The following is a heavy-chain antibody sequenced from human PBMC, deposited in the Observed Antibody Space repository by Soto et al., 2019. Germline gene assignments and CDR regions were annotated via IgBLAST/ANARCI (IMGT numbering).Heavy chain of an antibody. CDR3: AIGDSGSYYIASLDY. Sequence: GGSLRLSCAASGFTFSSYAMSWVRQAPGKGLEWVSAISGSGGSTYYADSVKGRFTISRDNSKDTLYLQMNSLRAEDTAVDYCAIGDSGSYYIASLDYWGQGTLVTVSS. CDR1: GFTFSSYA. CDR2: ISGSGGST. D-gene: IGHD3-10*01. J-gene: IGHJ4*02. V-gene: IGHV3-23*01.